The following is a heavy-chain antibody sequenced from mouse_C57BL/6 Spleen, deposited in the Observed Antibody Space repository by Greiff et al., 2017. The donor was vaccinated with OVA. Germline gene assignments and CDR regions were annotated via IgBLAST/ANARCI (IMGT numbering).Heavy chain of an antibody. CDR2: INPSSGYT. CDR1: GYTFTSYT. J-gene: IGHJ2*01. V-gene: IGHV1-4*01. D-gene: IGHD2-1*01. CDR3: ARSGSTVYPYYFDY. Sequence: VQLQQSGAELARPGASVKMSCKASGYTFTSYTMHWVKQRPGQGLEWIGYINPSSGYTKYNQKFKDKATLTVDKSSSTAYMQLSSLTSEDSAVYYCARSGSTVYPYYFDYWGQGTTLTVSS.